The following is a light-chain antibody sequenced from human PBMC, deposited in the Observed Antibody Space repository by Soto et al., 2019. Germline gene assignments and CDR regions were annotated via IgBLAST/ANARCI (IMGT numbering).Light chain of an antibody. CDR2: GAS. CDR1: QACLYNSNNKNY. CDR3: QRYGGPSWT. V-gene: IGKV4-1*01. Sequence: DIVMSQSTESLAVSLSERATINCKSSQACLYNSNNKNYIAWYQQKPGQAPRLLIFGASSRATGIPDKFSGSGSGTDFTLTISRLEPDDFAVYYCQRYGGPSWTFGHGTIVDIK. J-gene: IGKJ1*01.